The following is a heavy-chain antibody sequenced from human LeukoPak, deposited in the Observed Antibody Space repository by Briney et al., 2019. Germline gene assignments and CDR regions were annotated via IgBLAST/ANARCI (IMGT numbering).Heavy chain of an antibody. CDR3: ARENDDAFDI. Sequence: SETLSLTCTVSGGSISSYYWSWIRQPPGKGLEWIGYIYYSGSANYNPSLKSRVTISVDTSKNQFSLKLSSVTAADTAVYYCARENDDAFDIWGQGTMVTVSS. V-gene: IGHV4-59*01. CDR2: IYYSGSA. J-gene: IGHJ3*02. CDR1: GGSISSYY.